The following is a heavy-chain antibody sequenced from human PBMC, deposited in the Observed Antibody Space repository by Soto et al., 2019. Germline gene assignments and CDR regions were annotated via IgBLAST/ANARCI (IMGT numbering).Heavy chain of an antibody. CDR1: GFSISSYA. J-gene: IGHJ4*02. Sequence: GSVRLSCAASGFSISSYAMSWVRQAPGKGLEWVSGISGSGANTNYADSVKGRFAISIDNSKNTLYLQMSSLRAEDTAVYYCAKRQSGNFGPFDSWGQGTLVTVSS. D-gene: IGHD2-21*02. V-gene: IGHV3-23*01. CDR2: ISGSGANT. CDR3: AKRQSGNFGPFDS.